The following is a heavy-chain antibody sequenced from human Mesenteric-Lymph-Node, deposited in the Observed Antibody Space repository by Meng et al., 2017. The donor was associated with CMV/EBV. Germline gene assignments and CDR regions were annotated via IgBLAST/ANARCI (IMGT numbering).Heavy chain of an antibody. J-gene: IGHJ4*02. Sequence: GESLKISCAASGFTFSRYTLTWVRQAPGKGLEWVSSISDSSGYISYADSVKGRFTISRDNAKNSLYLQMNSLRAEDTALYYCTKSLSYYTNSPSIMDYWGQGTLVTVSS. CDR3: TKSLSYYTNSPSIMDY. D-gene: IGHD3-3*01. CDR2: ISDSSGYI. V-gene: IGHV3-21*04. CDR1: GFTFSRYT.